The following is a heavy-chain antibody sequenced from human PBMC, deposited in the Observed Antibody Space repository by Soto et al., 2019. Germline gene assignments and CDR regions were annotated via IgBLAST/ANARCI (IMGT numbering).Heavy chain of an antibody. CDR2: IIPIFGTA. J-gene: IGHJ6*02. V-gene: IGHV1-69*13. CDR3: ARDAAPTLNYPHGMDV. D-gene: IGHD1-7*01. Sequence: SVKVSCKASGGTFSSYAISWVRQAPGQGLEWMGGIIPIFGTANYAQKFQGRVTITADESTSTACMELSSLRSEDTAVYYCARDAAPTLNYPHGMDVWGQGTAVTVSS. CDR1: GGTFSSYA.